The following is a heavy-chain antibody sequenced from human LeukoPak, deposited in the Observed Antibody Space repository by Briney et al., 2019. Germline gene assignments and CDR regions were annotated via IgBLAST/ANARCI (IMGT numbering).Heavy chain of an antibody. Sequence: TLSLTCTVCGGSINSGSYYWSWIRQPAGKGLEWIGRLYTRRSTNYNPSLKSRVTISIDTSKNQFSLKLSSVTAADTAVYYCARVGRGSSSFYYYYYMDVWGKGTTVTVSS. V-gene: IGHV4-61*02. D-gene: IGHD6-6*01. CDR3: ARVGRGSSSFYYYYYMDV. J-gene: IGHJ6*03. CDR1: GGSINSGSYY. CDR2: LYTRRST.